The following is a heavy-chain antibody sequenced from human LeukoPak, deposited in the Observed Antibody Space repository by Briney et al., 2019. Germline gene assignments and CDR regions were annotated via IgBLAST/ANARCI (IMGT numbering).Heavy chain of an antibody. D-gene: IGHD5-12*01. CDR3: ARDRSSYEYYFDS. Sequence: GGSLRLSCAASGFTVSSNYMSWVRQAPGKGLEWVAVISYDGRNEYYADSVKGRFTISRDNSKNTLYLQMHSLRAEDTAVYYCARDRSSYEYYFDSWGQGTLVTVSS. V-gene: IGHV3-30*03. CDR1: GFTVSSNY. J-gene: IGHJ4*02. CDR2: ISYDGRNE.